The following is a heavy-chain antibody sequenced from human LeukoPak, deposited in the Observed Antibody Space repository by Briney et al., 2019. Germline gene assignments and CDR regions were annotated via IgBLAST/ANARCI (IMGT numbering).Heavy chain of an antibody. Sequence: GGSLRLSCAASGFTFSTYAMTWVRQAPGKGLEWVSGISGSGGSTYYADSVKGRFTISRDNSKNTLCLQMNSLRAEDTAIYYCAKSQSDWGSQTQPLDSWGQGTLVTVSS. V-gene: IGHV3-23*01. CDR1: GFTFSTYA. CDR2: ISGSGGST. D-gene: IGHD3-16*01. J-gene: IGHJ4*02. CDR3: AKSQSDWGSQTQPLDS.